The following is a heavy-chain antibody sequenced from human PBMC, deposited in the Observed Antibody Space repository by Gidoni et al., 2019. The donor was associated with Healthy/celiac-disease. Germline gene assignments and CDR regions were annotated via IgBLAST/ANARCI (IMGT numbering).Heavy chain of an antibody. D-gene: IGHD5-18*01. V-gene: IGHV3-21*01. J-gene: IGHJ4*02. CDR1: GSTFISCS. CDR3: ARSAVEMDTAMVPHY. Sequence: EVQLVESGGGLVKPGGSLSTSCAASGSTFISCSMNWVRQAPGKGRGWVSSISSSSRYIYYADSVKGRFTISRDNAKNSLYLQMNSLRAEDTAVYYCARSAVEMDTAMVPHYWGQGTLVTVSS. CDR2: ISSSSRYI.